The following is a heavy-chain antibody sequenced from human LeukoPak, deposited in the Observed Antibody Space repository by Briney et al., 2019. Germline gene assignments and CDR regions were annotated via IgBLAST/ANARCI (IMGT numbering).Heavy chain of an antibody. Sequence: GGSLRLSCAVSGFIFSNYAMNWVRQAPGKGLEWVSAISGSGGSTYYADSVKGRFTISRDNSKNTLFLQMNSLRAEDTAVYYCAKAGSGWYNFDYWGQGTLVTVSS. CDR1: GFIFSNYA. CDR3: AKAGSGWYNFDY. J-gene: IGHJ4*02. D-gene: IGHD6-19*01. CDR2: ISGSGGST. V-gene: IGHV3-23*01.